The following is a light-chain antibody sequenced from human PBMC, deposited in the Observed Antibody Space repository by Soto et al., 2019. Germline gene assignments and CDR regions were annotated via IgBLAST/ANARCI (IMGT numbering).Light chain of an antibody. CDR1: QSVNIW. CDR3: QQYNSYLWT. V-gene: IGKV1-5*03. J-gene: IGKJ1*01. Sequence: DVQMTQSPSTLSASVGDRVTITCRASQSVNIWLAWYQQKPGKAPKLLIYKASSLQSGVPSRFSVSGSGAEFTLTISSLQPDDFATYYCQQYNSYLWTFGQGTTVEI. CDR2: KAS.